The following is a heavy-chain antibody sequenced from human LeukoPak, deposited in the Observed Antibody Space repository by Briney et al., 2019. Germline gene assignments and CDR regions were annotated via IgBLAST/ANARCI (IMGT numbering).Heavy chain of an antibody. CDR2: ISGSGGST. V-gene: IGHV3-23*01. D-gene: IGHD2-2*01. J-gene: IGHJ4*02. CDR3: AKQNTVVPAAGDY. Sequence: GGSLRLSCAASGITFSSYAMSWVRQAAGKGLEWVSAISGSGGSTYYADSVKGRFTISRDNSKNTLYLQMNSLRAEDTAVYYCAKQNTVVPAAGDYWGQGTLVTVSS. CDR1: GITFSSYA.